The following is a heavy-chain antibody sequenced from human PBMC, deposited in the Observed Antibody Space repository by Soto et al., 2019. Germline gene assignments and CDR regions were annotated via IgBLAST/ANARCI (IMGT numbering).Heavy chain of an antibody. CDR1: GASISSGTYY. CDR3: ARDRHGDEIDY. CDR2: IYYSGST. V-gene: IGHV4-31*03. Sequence: VQLQESGPGLVKPSQTLSLTCTVSGASISSGTYYWTWIRQHPGKGLEWIGYIYYSGSTYYNPSLKSRLTMSVDTSKNQFSLKLSSVTAADTAVYFCARDRHGDEIDYWGQGTLVPVSS. J-gene: IGHJ4*02. D-gene: IGHD4-17*01.